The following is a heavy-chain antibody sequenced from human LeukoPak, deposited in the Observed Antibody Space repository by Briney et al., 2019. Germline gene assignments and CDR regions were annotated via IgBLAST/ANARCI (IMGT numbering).Heavy chain of an antibody. CDR1: GGTISSSGYY. CDR2: VCDSGTT. J-gene: IGHJ4*02. Sequence: SETLSLTCTVSGGTISSSGYYWGWIRQPPGKGLEWIGSVCDSGTTYYNPSLKSRVTVHVDTSKNQFSLRLSSVTAADTADYYCARHGGAAAGLDYCGQGILVTVSS. V-gene: IGHV4-39*01. D-gene: IGHD6-13*01. CDR3: ARHGGAAAGLDY.